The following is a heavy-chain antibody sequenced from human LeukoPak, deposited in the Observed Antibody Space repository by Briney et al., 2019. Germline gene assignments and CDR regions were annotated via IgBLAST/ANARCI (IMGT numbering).Heavy chain of an antibody. Sequence: KPSETLSLTCAVSGASISSDNWWSWVRQPPGKGLECIGEIYHTGSSNYNPSLKSRVSMSVDKSKNHFSLELTSVTAADTAVYYCARGKVVVAAPYNWFDPWGQGTLVTVSS. CDR2: IYHTGSS. V-gene: IGHV4-4*02. J-gene: IGHJ5*02. D-gene: IGHD2-15*01. CDR1: GASISSDNW. CDR3: ARGKVVVAAPYNWFDP.